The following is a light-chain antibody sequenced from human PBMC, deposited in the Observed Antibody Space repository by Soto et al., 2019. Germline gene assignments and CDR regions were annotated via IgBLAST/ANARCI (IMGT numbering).Light chain of an antibody. CDR3: QKRSNWPPEFT. CDR1: QSVSSY. J-gene: IGKJ2*01. CDR2: DAF. V-gene: IGKV3-11*01. Sequence: EIVLTQSPATLSLSPGEGVTLSCRASQSVSSYLAWYQQKPGQAPRLLIYDAFNRATGIPDRFSGSGSGTDFTLTISSLEPEDFAVYYCQKRSNWPPEFTFGQGTNLEI.